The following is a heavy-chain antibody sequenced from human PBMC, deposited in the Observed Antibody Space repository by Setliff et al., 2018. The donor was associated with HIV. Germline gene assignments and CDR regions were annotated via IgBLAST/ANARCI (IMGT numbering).Heavy chain of an antibody. D-gene: IGHD3-10*01. V-gene: IGHV4-34*01. J-gene: IGHJ4*02. CDR3: AKGPRGLGLRYFFDY. Sequence: PSETLSLTCAVYGGSFSASYWSWIRRAPGKGLEWIGEINHSGITHYNPSLETRVTMFVDTSKNQFSLRLSPVTAADTAIYYCAKGPRGLGLRYFFDYWAQGSPVTVSS. CDR1: GGSFSASY. CDR2: INHSGIT.